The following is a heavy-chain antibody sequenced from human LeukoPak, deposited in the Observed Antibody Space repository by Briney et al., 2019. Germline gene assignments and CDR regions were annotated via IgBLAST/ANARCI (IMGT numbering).Heavy chain of an antibody. CDR2: VSYDGSNK. J-gene: IGHJ5*02. CDR1: GFTFSSYA. V-gene: IGHV3-30*18. Sequence: GGSLRLSCAASGFTFSSYAMSWVRQAPGKGLEWVAVVSYDGSNKYYADSVKGRFTISRDNSKNTLYLQMNSLRAEDTAVYYCAKGVWFDPWGQGTLVTVSS. CDR3: AKGVWFDP.